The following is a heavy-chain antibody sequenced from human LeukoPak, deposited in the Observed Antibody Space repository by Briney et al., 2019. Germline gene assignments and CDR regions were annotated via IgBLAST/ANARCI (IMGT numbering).Heavy chain of an antibody. J-gene: IGHJ3*02. CDR2: ISYDGSNK. CDR1: GFTFSSYG. D-gene: IGHD3-10*01. Sequence: PGGSLRLSCAASGFTFSSYGMHWVRQAPGKGLGWVAIISYDGSNKYYADSVKGRFTISRDNSKNTLYLQMNSLRAEDTAVYYCAKLYAGGSGSYYLDAFDIWGQGTMVTVSS. V-gene: IGHV3-30*18. CDR3: AKLYAGGSGSYYLDAFDI.